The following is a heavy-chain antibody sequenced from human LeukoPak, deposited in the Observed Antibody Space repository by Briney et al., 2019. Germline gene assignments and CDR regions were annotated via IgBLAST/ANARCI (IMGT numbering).Heavy chain of an antibody. CDR2: IYYSGST. CDR1: GGSISSYY. D-gene: IGHD3-10*01. Sequence: SETLSLTCTVSGGSISSYYWSWIRQPPGKGLEWIGYIYYSGSTNYNPSLKSRVTIPVDTSKNQFSLKLSSVTAADTAVYYCARDRGYYGSGNFDYWGQGTLVTVSS. V-gene: IGHV4-59*01. J-gene: IGHJ4*02. CDR3: ARDRGYYGSGNFDY.